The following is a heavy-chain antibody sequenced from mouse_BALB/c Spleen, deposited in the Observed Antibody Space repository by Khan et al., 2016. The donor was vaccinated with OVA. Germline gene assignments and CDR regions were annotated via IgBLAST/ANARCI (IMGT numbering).Heavy chain of an antibody. J-gene: IGHJ4*01. Sequence: QVQLKQSGAELVRPGTSVKMSCKAAGYTFTNYWIGWISQRPGHGLEWIGDIYPGNGNTNYNEKFKGKATLTADTSSSTAYLQLSSLTSEDSAIYYGARPYCFGTNEATVDDWGEGTSVTVSS. CDR3: ARPYCFGTNEATVDD. CDR2: IYPGNGNT. CDR1: GYTFTNYW. D-gene: IGHD1-1*01. V-gene: IGHV1-63*02.